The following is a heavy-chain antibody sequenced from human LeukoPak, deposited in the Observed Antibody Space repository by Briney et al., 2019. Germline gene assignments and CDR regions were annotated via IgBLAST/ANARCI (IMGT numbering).Heavy chain of an antibody. J-gene: IGHJ6*02. Sequence: SVKVSCKASGGTFSSYAISWVRQAPGQGLEWMGGIIPVFGTANYAQKFQGRVRITADESTSTAHMELSSLRSEDTAVYYCAGSHGNYGSVTYYSKYYYGMDVWGQGTTVIVSS. V-gene: IGHV1-69*13. CDR1: GGTFSSYA. D-gene: IGHD3-10*01. CDR3: AGSHGNYGSVTYYSKYYYGMDV. CDR2: IIPVFGTA.